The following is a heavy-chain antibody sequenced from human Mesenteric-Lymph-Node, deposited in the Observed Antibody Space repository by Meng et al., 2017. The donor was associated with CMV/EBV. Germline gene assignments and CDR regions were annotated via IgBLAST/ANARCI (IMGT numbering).Heavy chain of an antibody. D-gene: IGHD6-6*01. Sequence: SETLSLTCTVSGGSISSSGYFWGWIRQPPGTGLEWIGTIYYRGSTYYNASLKSRVTISLDTSKNQFSLKLSSVTAADTAVYYCSRGGLEGFDYWGQGTLVTVSS. J-gene: IGHJ4*02. CDR3: SRGGLEGFDY. CDR2: IYYRGST. CDR1: GGSISSSGYF. V-gene: IGHV4-39*07.